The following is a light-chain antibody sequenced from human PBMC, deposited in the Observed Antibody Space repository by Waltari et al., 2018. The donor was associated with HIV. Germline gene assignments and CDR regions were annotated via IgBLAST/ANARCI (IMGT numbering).Light chain of an antibody. CDR2: EVS. Sequence: QSALTQPASVSGSPGQSITISCTGTSSDVGGYNYVSWYQQHPGKAPKLMIYEVSNRPSGVSTRFSGSKSGNTASLTISGLQAEDEADYSCSSYTSSSTPVFGTGTKVTVL. CDR3: SSYTSSSTPV. J-gene: IGLJ1*01. CDR1: SSDVGGYNY. V-gene: IGLV2-14*01.